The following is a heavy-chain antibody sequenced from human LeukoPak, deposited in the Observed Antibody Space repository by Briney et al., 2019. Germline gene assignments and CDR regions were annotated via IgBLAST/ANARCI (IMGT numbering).Heavy chain of an antibody. Sequence: SETLSLTCTVSGGSISSYYWSWIRQPPGKGLEWIGYIYYSGSTNYNPSLKSRVTISADTSKNQFSLKLSSVTAADTAVYYCARDREIGYCSSTSCGNWFDPWGQGTLVTVSS. D-gene: IGHD2-2*01. CDR2: IYYSGST. CDR3: ARDREIGYCSSTSCGNWFDP. V-gene: IGHV4-59*12. J-gene: IGHJ5*02. CDR1: GGSISSYY.